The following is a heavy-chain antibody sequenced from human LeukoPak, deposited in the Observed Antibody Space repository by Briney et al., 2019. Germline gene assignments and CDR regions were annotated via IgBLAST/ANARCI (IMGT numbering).Heavy chain of an antibody. J-gene: IGHJ4*02. CDR3: ARGMSTGEY. CDR2: INQDGSEK. V-gene: IGHV3-7*04. CDR1: GFTFSSYW. D-gene: IGHD3-16*01. Sequence: GGSLRLSCAASGFTFSSYWMSWVRQPPGKGLEWVANINQDGSEKYYVDSVRGRFTISRDNAKNSLYLQMNSLRAEDTAVYYCARGMSTGEYWGQGTLVTVSS.